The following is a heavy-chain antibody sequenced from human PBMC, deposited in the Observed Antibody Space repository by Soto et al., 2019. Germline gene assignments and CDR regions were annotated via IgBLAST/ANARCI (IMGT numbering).Heavy chain of an antibody. Sequence: LRLSCAASGFTFSSYAMHWVRQAPGKGLEWVAVISYDGSNKYYADSVKGRFTISRDNSKNTLYLQMNSLRAEDTAVYYCARGQEDYGDYDAFDIWGQGTMVTVSS. V-gene: IGHV3-30-3*01. CDR3: ARGQEDYGDYDAFDI. D-gene: IGHD4-17*01. CDR1: GFTFSSYA. J-gene: IGHJ3*02. CDR2: ISYDGSNK.